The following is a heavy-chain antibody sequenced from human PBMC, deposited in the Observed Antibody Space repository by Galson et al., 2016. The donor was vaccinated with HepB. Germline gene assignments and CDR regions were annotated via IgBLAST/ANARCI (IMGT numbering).Heavy chain of an antibody. CDR1: GFTFTTYG. J-gene: IGHJ4*02. V-gene: IGHV3-23*01. D-gene: IGHD6-13*01. CDR2: ISGITGGSVT. Sequence: SLRLSCAASGFTFTTYGMSWVRQAPGKGLEWVSVISGITGGSVTYYADSVKGRFTISRDTSKNTLYLQMNSLRAEDTAVYSCAKRPTWGISPDVDYFDYWDQGTLVTFSS. CDR3: AKRPTWGISPDVDYFDY.